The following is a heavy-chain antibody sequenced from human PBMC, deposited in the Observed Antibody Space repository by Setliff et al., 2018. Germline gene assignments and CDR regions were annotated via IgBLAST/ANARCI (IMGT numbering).Heavy chain of an antibody. CDR1: GYTFTSYD. CDR2: MNPNSGNT. J-gene: IGHJ4*02. CDR3: ARAQSWSGGPYYFDN. D-gene: IGHD3-3*01. V-gene: IGHV1-8*02. Sequence: ASVKVSCKASGYTFTSYDINWVRQATGQRLEWMGWMNPNSGNTGYAQKFQGRVTMTRNTSISTAYMDLSSLRFEDTAVYYCARAQSWSGGPYYFDNWGQGTLVTVSS.